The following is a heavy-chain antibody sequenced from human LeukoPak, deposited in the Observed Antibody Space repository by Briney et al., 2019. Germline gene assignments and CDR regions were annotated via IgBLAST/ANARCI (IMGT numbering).Heavy chain of an antibody. CDR3: ARAPFEYCGGDCYSDMDG. CDR2: ISSSSSNI. Sequence: GGSLRLXCAASGFTFSSYSMNWVRQAPGKGLEWVSSISSSSSNIYYADSEKGRIIISKHTAKKSLYQQMNSMRAEDTAVYYCARAPFEYCGGDCYSDMDGWGTGTTVTVSS. CDR1: GFTFSSYS. D-gene: IGHD2-21*01. J-gene: IGHJ6*03. V-gene: IGHV3-21*01.